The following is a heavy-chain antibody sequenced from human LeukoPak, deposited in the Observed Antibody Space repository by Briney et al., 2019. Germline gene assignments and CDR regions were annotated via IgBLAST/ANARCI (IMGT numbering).Heavy chain of an antibody. D-gene: IGHD6-13*01. CDR3: ATARAPYCSSSWYALDY. CDR2: IIPIFGTA. V-gene: IGHV1-69*13. Sequence: EASVKVSCKASGGTFSSYAISWVRQAPGQGLEWMGGIIPIFGTANYAQKFQGRVTITADESTSTAYMELSSLRSEDTAVYYCATARAPYCSSSWYALDYWGQGTLVTVSS. CDR1: GGTFSSYA. J-gene: IGHJ4*02.